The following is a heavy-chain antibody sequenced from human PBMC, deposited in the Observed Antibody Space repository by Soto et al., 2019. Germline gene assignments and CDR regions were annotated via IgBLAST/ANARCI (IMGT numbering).Heavy chain of an antibody. J-gene: IGHJ6*03. CDR1: GFTFKTAW. Sequence: GGSLRLSCAASGFTFKTAWMNWVRQTPGKGLEWVSGIGAAGDTYHAGSVEGRFTISRENGKSSLYLQMNGLRAGDTAVYYCARRAAGIYYHYYYMDVWGKGTTVTVSS. CDR2: IGAAGDT. V-gene: IGHV3-13*01. D-gene: IGHD6-13*01. CDR3: ARRAAGIYYHYYYMDV.